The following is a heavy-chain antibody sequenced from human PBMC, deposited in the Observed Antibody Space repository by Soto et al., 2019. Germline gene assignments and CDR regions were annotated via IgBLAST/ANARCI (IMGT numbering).Heavy chain of an antibody. CDR3: ARRGKKSFYYYMDV. CDR1: GGSISSYY. CDR2: VFSSGRT. Sequence: QVQLQESGPGLVKPSETLSLTCTVSGGSISSYYWTWVRQSPGKGLEWIGYVFSSGRTHYNPSLEIRLTISLDTSKKQFSLKVISVTAADTAVYYCARRGKKSFYYYMDVWGKGTTVTVSS. V-gene: IGHV4-59*08. J-gene: IGHJ6*03.